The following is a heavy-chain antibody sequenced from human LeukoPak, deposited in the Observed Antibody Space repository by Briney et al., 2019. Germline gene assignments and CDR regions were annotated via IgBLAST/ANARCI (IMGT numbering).Heavy chain of an antibody. V-gene: IGHV3-21*01. Sequence: PGGSLRLSCAASGFTFSSYIMNWVRQAPGKGLEWVSSISSSSSYIYYADSVKGRFTISRDNAKNSLYLQMNSLRAEDTAVYYCARDRGIWMDVWGKGNTVTVSS. CDR2: ISSSSSYI. CDR3: ARDRGIWMDV. D-gene: IGHD2-15*01. J-gene: IGHJ6*04. CDR1: GFTFSSYI.